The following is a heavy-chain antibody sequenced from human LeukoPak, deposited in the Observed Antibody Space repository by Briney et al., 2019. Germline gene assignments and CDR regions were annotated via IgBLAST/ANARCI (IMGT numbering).Heavy chain of an antibody. CDR1: GCSISSYY. CDR3: ARDRGNWNYPLDY. J-gene: IGHJ4*02. CDR2: IYTSGST. D-gene: IGHD1-7*01. V-gene: IGHV4-4*07. Sequence: KPSETLSLTCTGPGCSISSYYWGWIRQPPGEGLEWIWRIYTSGSTNYNPSLKSRVTMSVDTSKNQFSLKLSSVTAADTAVYYCARDRGNWNYPLDYWGQGTLVTVSS.